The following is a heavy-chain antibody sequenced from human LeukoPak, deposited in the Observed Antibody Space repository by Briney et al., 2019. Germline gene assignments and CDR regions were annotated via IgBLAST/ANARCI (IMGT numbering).Heavy chain of an antibody. V-gene: IGHV3-30*02. J-gene: IGHJ4*02. CDR1: GFTFSSYG. CDR3: ATAGYPNFDY. D-gene: IGHD6-25*01. CDR2: IRYDGSNK. Sequence: RGSLRLSCAASGFTFSSYGMHWVRQAPGKGLEWVAFIRYDGSNKYYADSVKGRFTISRDNSKNTLYLQMNSLRAEDTAVFYCATAGYPNFDYWGQGTLVTVSS.